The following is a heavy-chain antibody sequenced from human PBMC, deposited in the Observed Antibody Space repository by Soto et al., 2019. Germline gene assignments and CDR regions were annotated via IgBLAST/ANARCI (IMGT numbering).Heavy chain of an antibody. CDR3: ASPMETSVVRPTVWFFDL. J-gene: IGHJ2*01. V-gene: IGHV1-69*06. CDR1: GGSFNNYA. D-gene: IGHD5-18*01. Sequence: QVQLVQSGAVVKEPGSSVKVSCKASGGSFNNYALTWVRQAPGQGLEWMGQIMPVFGSTTYAQKFQARVTITADKSTNTAYMQMYGLRSEDTAFYDFASPMETSVVRPTVWFFDLWGRGTLVTVSS. CDR2: IMPVFGST.